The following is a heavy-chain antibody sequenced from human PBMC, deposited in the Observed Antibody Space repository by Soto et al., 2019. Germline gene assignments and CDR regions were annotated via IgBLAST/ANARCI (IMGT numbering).Heavy chain of an antibody. CDR3: ASLLEGHIAVAGRGYDY. D-gene: IGHD6-19*01. V-gene: IGHV3-53*05. CDR2: IYDGGNK. J-gene: IGHJ4*02. CDR1: GFTVSSNY. Sequence: HPGGSLRLSCAASGFTVSSNYMSWVRQAPGKGLEWVSVIYDGGNKYYADSVKGRFTISRDNSKNTLYLQMNSLRAEDTAVYYCASLLEGHIAVAGRGYDYWGQGTLVTVSS.